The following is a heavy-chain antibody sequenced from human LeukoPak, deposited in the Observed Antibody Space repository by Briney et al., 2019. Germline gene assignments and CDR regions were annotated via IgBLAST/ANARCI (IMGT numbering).Heavy chain of an antibody. Sequence: SETLSLTCTVSGGSISSYYWSWIRPPPGKGLECSGYIYYSGSTNYNPPLKSRVTISVDTPKNQFSLKLSSVTAADPAVYYCARDRGSSWTPPFDPWGKGTLVTVPS. J-gene: IGHJ5*02. CDR3: ARDRGSSWTPPFDP. D-gene: IGHD6-13*01. V-gene: IGHV4-59*01. CDR1: GGSISSYY. CDR2: IYYSGST.